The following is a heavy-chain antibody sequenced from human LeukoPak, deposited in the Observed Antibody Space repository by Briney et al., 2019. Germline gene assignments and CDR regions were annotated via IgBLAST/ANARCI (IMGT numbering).Heavy chain of an antibody. J-gene: IGHJ6*03. CDR1: GGSFSNYA. CDR3: AKQGAVRQDYYMDV. Sequence: ASMNVSCKASGGSFSNYAITWVRQAPGQGLEWMGRIIPIFGATTYAQKFQGRVTITADMGSSTAYLELTGLTSEDTALYFCAKQGAVRQDYYMDVWGNGTTVIVSS. D-gene: IGHD3-16*01. V-gene: IGHV1-69*06. CDR2: IIPIFGAT.